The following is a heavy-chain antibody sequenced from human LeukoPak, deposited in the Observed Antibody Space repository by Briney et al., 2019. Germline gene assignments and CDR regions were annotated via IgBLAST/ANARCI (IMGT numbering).Heavy chain of an antibody. V-gene: IGHV4-39*01. D-gene: IGHD3-9*01. J-gene: IGHJ2*01. Sequence: PSETLPLTCTVSGGSISSSSYYWGWIRQPPGKGLEWIGSIYYSGSTYYNPSLKSRVTISVDTSKNQFSLKLSSVTAADTAVYYCARHTYYDILTGYRSYWYFDLWGRGTLVTVSS. CDR2: IYYSGST. CDR1: GGSISSSSYY. CDR3: ARHTYYDILTGYRSYWYFDL.